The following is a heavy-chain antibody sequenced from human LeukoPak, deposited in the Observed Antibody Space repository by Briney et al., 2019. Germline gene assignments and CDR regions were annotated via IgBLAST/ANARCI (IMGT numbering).Heavy chain of an antibody. V-gene: IGHV1-2*02. D-gene: IGHD5-18*01. CDR1: GGTFSSYA. Sequence: ASVKVSCKASGGTFSSYAISWVRQAPGQGLEWMGWINPNSGGTNYAQKFQGRVTMTRDTSVSTAYMELNRLRSDDTGVYYCARDTTMITYWFDPWGQGTLVTVSS. J-gene: IGHJ5*02. CDR2: INPNSGGT. CDR3: ARDTTMITYWFDP.